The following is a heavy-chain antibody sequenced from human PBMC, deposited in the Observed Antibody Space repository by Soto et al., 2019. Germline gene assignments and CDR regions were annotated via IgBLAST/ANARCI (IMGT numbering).Heavy chain of an antibody. CDR2: ISSGGGST. D-gene: IGHD2-15*01. CDR3: ANYHGGNSFDY. J-gene: IGHJ4*02. V-gene: IGHV3-23*01. CDR1: GFSFSSYA. Sequence: PGGSLRLSCAASGFSFSSYAMSWVRQTPGKGLEWVSSISSGGGSTYYADSVKGRFTISRDNSKNTLYLQMNSLRAEDTAVYYCANYHGGNSFDYWGQGTLVTVSS.